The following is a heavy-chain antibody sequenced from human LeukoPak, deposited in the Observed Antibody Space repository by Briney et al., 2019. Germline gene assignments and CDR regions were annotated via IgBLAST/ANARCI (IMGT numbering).Heavy chain of an antibody. CDR1: GYTFTSYY. V-gene: IGHV1-46*01. D-gene: IGHD6-13*01. Sequence: GASVKVSCKASGYTFTSYYMHWVRQAPGQGLEWMGIINPSGGSTSYAQKFQGRVTTTRDTSTSTVYMELSSLRSEDTAVYYCARDWAAAGNRRLSFDYWGQGTLVTVSS. J-gene: IGHJ4*02. CDR3: ARDWAAAGNRRLSFDY. CDR2: INPSGGST.